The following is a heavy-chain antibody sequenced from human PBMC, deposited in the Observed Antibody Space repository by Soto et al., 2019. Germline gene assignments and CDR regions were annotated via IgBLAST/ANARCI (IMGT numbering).Heavy chain of an antibody. Sequence: EVQLVESGGGLVKPGGCLRLSCAASGFTFSTYSMNWVRQAPGKGLEWVSSISSSSSYIYYADSVKGRFTISRDNAKNSLYLQMNSLRAEDTAVYYCARYDSSGYYWPYYYYGMDVWGQGTTVTVSS. J-gene: IGHJ6*02. V-gene: IGHV3-21*01. CDR2: ISSSSSYI. CDR1: GFTFSTYS. D-gene: IGHD3-22*01. CDR3: ARYDSSGYYWPYYYYGMDV.